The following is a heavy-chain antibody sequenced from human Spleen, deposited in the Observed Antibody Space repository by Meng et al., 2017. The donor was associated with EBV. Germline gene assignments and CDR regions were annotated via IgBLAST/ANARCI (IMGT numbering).Heavy chain of an antibody. Sequence: PGPGPVLVYASGTLSLPCSASGGSIASADWWTWVRPPPGKGLGRIGEIFHSGSPYYNPSLKSRVTMSVDKSKNQFSLNLRSVTAADTAVYYCAILWAPVDYWGQGALVTVSS. V-gene: IGHV4-4*02. CDR3: AILWAPVDY. J-gene: IGHJ4*02. CDR1: GGSIASADW. CDR2: IFHSGSP. D-gene: IGHD3-16*01.